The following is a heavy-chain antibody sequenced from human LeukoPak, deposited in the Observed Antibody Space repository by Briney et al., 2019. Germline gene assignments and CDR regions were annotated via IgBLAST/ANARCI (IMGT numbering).Heavy chain of an antibody. CDR1: GFTFSSNW. J-gene: IGHJ4*02. CDR2: ISSDGSST. Sequence: GGSLRLSCAASGFTFSSNWMHWVRQAPGKGLVWVSRISSDGSSTSYADSVMGRFTISRDNAKNTLYLQMNSLRAEDTAVYYCAAVPRLMAVDYWGQGTLVTVSS. V-gene: IGHV3-74*01. D-gene: IGHD5-24*01. CDR3: AAVPRLMAVDY.